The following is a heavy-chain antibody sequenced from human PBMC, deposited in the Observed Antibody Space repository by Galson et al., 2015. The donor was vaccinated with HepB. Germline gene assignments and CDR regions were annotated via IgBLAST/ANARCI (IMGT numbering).Heavy chain of an antibody. CDR3: TTGSRRFGELLFDY. CDR1: GFTFSNAW. J-gene: IGHJ4*02. Sequence: SLRLSCAASGFTFSNAWMSWVRQAPGKGLEWVGRIKSKTDGGTTDYAAPVKGRFTISRDDSKNTLYLQMNSLKTEDTAVYYCTTGSRRFGELLFDYWGQGTLVTVSS. V-gene: IGHV3-15*01. CDR2: IKSKTDGGTT. D-gene: IGHD3-10*01.